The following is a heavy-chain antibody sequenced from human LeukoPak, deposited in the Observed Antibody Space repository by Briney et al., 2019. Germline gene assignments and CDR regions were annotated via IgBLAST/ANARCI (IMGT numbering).Heavy chain of an antibody. CDR3: ASELELQYNWFDP. CDR2: INPSGGST. V-gene: IGHV1-46*01. D-gene: IGHD1-7*01. J-gene: IGHJ5*02. Sequence: GASVKVSCKASGYTFTSYYMHWVRQAPGQGLEWMGIINPSGGSTSYAQKFQGRVTMTRDMSTSTVCMELSSLRSEDTAVYYCASELELQYNWFDPWGQGTLVTVSS. CDR1: GYTFTSYY.